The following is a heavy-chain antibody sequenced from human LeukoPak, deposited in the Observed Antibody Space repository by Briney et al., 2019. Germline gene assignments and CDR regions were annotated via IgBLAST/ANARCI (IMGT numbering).Heavy chain of an antibody. CDR1: GYTFTGYY. V-gene: IGHV1-46*01. CDR3: ARGVSYGYSPYYYYYMDV. Sequence: ASVKVSCKASGYTFTGYYMHWVRQAPGQGLEWMGIINPSGGSTSYAQKFQGRVTMTRDTSTSTVYMELSSLRSEDTAVYYCARGVSYGYSPYYYYYMDVWGKGTTVTVSS. D-gene: IGHD5-18*01. J-gene: IGHJ6*03. CDR2: INPSGGST.